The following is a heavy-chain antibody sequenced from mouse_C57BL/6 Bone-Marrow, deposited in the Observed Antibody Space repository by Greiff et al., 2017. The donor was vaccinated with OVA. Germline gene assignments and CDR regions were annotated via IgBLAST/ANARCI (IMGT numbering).Heavy chain of an antibody. J-gene: IGHJ1*03. V-gene: IGHV1-81*01. Sequence: QVQLKESGAELARPGASVKLSCKASGYTFTSYGISWVKQRTGQGLEWIGEIYPRSGNTYYNEKFKGKATLTADKSSSTAYMELRSLTSEDSAVYFCARDYYGSSYHWYFDVWGTGTTVTVSS. CDR2: IYPRSGNT. CDR3: ARDYYGSSYHWYFDV. CDR1: GYTFTSYG. D-gene: IGHD1-1*01.